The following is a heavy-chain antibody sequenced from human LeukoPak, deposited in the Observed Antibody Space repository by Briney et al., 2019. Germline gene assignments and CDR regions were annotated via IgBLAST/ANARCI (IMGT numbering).Heavy chain of an antibody. CDR1: GFTFSSYS. CDR3: ARSRGSSGSYPFDY. Sequence: GGSLRLSCAASGFTFSSYSMNWVRQAPGKGLEWVSYISSSSSTIYYAVSVKGRFTISRDNAKNSLFLQMNSLRAEDTAVYYCARSRGSSGSYPFDYWGQGTLVTVSS. CDR2: ISSSSSTI. J-gene: IGHJ4*02. D-gene: IGHD1-26*01. V-gene: IGHV3-48*01.